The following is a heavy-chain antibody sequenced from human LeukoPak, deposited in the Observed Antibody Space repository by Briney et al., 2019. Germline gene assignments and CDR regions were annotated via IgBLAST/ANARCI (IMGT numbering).Heavy chain of an antibody. Sequence: SVKVSCKASGGTFSSYAISWVRQAPGQGLEWMGGIIPIFGTANYAQKFQGRVTITTDESTSTAYMELSSLRSEDTAVYYCATMVWLRSQTVNWGQGTLVTVSS. CDR2: IIPIFGTA. CDR1: GGTFSSYA. CDR3: ATMVWLRSQTVN. J-gene: IGHJ4*02. V-gene: IGHV1-69*05. D-gene: IGHD5-12*01.